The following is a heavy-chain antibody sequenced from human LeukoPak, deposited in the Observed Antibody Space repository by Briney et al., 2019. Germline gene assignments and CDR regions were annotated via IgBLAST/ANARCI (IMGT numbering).Heavy chain of an antibody. J-gene: IGHJ6*02. Sequence: SETLSLTCTVSGGSISSGGYYWNWIRQLPGKGLEWIGYIYYSGSTDHNPSLKSRVTISVDTSKNQFSLKLSSVTAADTAVYYCARDLLERGYYFGLDVWGQGTTVTVSS. CDR1: GGSISSGGYY. CDR3: ARDLLERGYYFGLDV. CDR2: IYYSGST. V-gene: IGHV4-31*03. D-gene: IGHD1-1*01.